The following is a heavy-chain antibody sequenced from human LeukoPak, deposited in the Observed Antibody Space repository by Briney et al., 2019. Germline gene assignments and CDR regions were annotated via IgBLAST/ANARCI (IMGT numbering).Heavy chain of an antibody. CDR1: GFTFSSYA. D-gene: IGHD6-13*01. J-gene: IGHJ4*02. CDR3: ARDAVFCIAAAGTFLDY. Sequence: GGSLRLSCAASGFTFSSYAMPWVRQAPGKGLEWVAVISYDGSNKYYADSVKGRFTISRDNSKNTLYLQMNSLRAEDTAVYYCARDAVFCIAAAGTFLDYWGQGTLVTVSS. CDR2: ISYDGSNK. V-gene: IGHV3-30*01.